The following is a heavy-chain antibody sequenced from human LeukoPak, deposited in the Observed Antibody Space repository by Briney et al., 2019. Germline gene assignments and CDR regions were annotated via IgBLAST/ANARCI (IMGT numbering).Heavy chain of an antibody. D-gene: IGHD6-19*01. CDR1: GFTFSTYE. CDR2: ISSSGSIK. CDR3: ASPWRSSGWYAFDI. V-gene: IGHV3-48*03. Sequence: HRGGSLRLSCAASGFTFSTYEMNWVRQAPAKGLEWISFISSSGSIKYYADSLKGRFTISRDNAKNSLYLQMNSLRAEDTAVYYCASPWRSSGWYAFDIWGQGTMVTVSS. J-gene: IGHJ3*02.